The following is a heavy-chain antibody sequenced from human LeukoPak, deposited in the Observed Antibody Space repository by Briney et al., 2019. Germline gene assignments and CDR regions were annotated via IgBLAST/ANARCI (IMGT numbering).Heavy chain of an antibody. CDR1: GGTFSSYA. Sequence: GASVKVSCKASGGTFSSYAISWVRQAPGQGLEWMGGIIPIFGTANYAQKFQGRVMITTDESTSTAYMELSSLRSEDAAVYYCAGQYCSGGSCYFLDVYYYYMDVWGKGTTVTVSS. D-gene: IGHD2-15*01. CDR3: AGQYCSGGSCYFLDVYYYYMDV. V-gene: IGHV1-69*05. J-gene: IGHJ6*03. CDR2: IIPIFGTA.